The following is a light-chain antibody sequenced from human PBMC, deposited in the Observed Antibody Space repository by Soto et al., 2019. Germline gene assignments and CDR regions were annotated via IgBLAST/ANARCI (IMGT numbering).Light chain of an antibody. Sequence: TQSPGTLSLSPGERVTITCRASQSISSWLAWYQQKPGKAPKLLIYKASSLESGVPSRFSGSGSGTEFTLTISSLQPDDFATYYCQQYNSYSWTFGQGTKVEIK. J-gene: IGKJ1*01. CDR2: KAS. V-gene: IGKV1-5*03. CDR1: QSISSW. CDR3: QQYNSYSWT.